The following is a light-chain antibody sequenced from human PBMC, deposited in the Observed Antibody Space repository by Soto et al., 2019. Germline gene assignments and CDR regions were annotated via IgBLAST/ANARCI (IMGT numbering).Light chain of an antibody. Sequence: QSALTQPASVSGSPGQSITISCTGTSSDDGGYNYVSWYQQHPGKAPKLMIYDVSNRPSGVSNRFSGSKSGNTASLTISGLQAEDEADYYCSSYTSGSTLYVFGPETNVTDL. CDR2: DVS. CDR3: SSYTSGSTLYV. V-gene: IGLV2-14*01. J-gene: IGLJ1*01. CDR1: SSDDGGYNY.